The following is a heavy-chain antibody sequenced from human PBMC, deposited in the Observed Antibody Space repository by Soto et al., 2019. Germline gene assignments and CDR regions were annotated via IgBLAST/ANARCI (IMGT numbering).Heavy chain of an antibody. CDR3: ATKRTGITTIGPCD. Sequence: DVQLVESGGALVKPGGSLRLSCAASGFTFSNAWMSWVRQAPGKGLEWVGRIKSKTDGGTTDYAAAVEGRFTISREDAKNAVYLQMDSLETEDTAVYYCATKRTGITTIGPCDWGQGTLVTVSS. J-gene: IGHJ4*02. D-gene: IGHD1-20*01. CDR1: GFTFSNAW. CDR2: IKSKTDGGTT. V-gene: IGHV3-15*02.